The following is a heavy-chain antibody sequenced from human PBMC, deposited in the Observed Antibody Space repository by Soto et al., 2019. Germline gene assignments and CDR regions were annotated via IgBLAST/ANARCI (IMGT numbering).Heavy chain of an antibody. J-gene: IGHJ4*02. D-gene: IGHD2-2*01. CDR1: GFTFSSYS. V-gene: IGHV3-48*01. CDR3: ARLPAAMLPTYYFDS. CDR2: ISSSSSAI. Sequence: GGSLRLSCAASGFTFSSYSMNWVRQAPGKGLEWVSYISSSSSAIYYADSVKGRFTISRDNAKNSLYLQMNSLRAEDTAVYYCARLPAAMLPTYYFDSWGQGTLVTVSS.